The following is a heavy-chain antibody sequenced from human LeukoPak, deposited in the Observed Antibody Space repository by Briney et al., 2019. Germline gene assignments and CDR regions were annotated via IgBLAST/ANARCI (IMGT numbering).Heavy chain of an antibody. J-gene: IGHJ4*02. D-gene: IGHD1-20*01. CDR2: IMVDGSGK. CDR1: GFTFSRHR. V-gene: IGHV3-7*05. CDR3: AKDRLTATPYYFDY. Sequence: GRSLRLSCAASGFTFSRHRMTCVRQAPGKGQEWVAKIMVDGSGKYYVDSVRGRFTTSRDNAKNSLSLQMDTLRAEDTAVYYCAKDRLTATPYYFDYWGQGTLVTVST.